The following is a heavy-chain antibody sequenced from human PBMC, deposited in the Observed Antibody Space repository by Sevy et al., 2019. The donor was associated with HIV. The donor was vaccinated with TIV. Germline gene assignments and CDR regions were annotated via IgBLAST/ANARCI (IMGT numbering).Heavy chain of an antibody. CDR3: AITKDYYDNSGYPFDY. D-gene: IGHD3-22*01. J-gene: IGHJ4*02. Sequence: GASVKVSCKVSGYTLTKLSMHWVRQAPGKGLEWMGTFDPEDGETIYAQKFQGRVTMTEDTSIDTAYMELSSLRSEDTAVFYCAITKDYYDNSGYPFDYWGQGTLVTVSS. CDR1: GYTLTKLS. CDR2: FDPEDGET. V-gene: IGHV1-24*01.